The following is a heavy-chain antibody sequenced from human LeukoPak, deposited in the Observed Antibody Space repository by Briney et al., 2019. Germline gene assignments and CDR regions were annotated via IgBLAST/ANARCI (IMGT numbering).Heavy chain of an antibody. CDR3: ARGDYDSSALIGY. V-gene: IGHV1-3*01. Sequence: ASVKVSCKASGGTFSSYAMHWVRQAPGQRLEWMGWINAGNGNTKYSQKLQGRVTITGDTSASTAYMELSSLRSEDTAVYYCARGDYDSSALIGYWGQGTLVTVSS. CDR2: INAGNGNT. J-gene: IGHJ4*02. D-gene: IGHD3-22*01. CDR1: GGTFSSYA.